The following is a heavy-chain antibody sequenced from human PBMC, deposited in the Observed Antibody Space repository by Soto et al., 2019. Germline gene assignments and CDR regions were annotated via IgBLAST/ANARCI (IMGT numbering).Heavy chain of an antibody. CDR2: IDPNSGDT. J-gene: IGHJ5*02. D-gene: IGHD6-13*01. V-gene: IGHV1-2*02. CDR1: GYTFTGYY. Sequence: ASVKVSCKASGYTFTGYYMHWVRQAPGQGLEWMGWIDPNSGDTNYAQKFQGRVTMTRDTSISTAYMELSRLRSDDTAVYYCARDATYSSSWFDWFDPWGQGTLVTVSS. CDR3: ARDATYSSSWFDWFDP.